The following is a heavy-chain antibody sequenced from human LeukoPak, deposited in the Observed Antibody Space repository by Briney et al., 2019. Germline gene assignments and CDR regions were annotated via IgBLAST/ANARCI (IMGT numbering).Heavy chain of an antibody. CDR1: GFTFSDYY. V-gene: IGHV3-11*06. CDR3: AGAYYGSGSYQNWFDP. Sequence: PGGSLRLSCAASGFTFSDYYMSWIRQAPGKGLEWVSYISSSSSYTNYADTVKGRFTISRDNAKNSLYLQMNSLRAEDTAVYYCAGAYYGSGSYQNWFDPWGQGTLVTVSS. J-gene: IGHJ5*02. CDR2: ISSSSSYT. D-gene: IGHD3-10*01.